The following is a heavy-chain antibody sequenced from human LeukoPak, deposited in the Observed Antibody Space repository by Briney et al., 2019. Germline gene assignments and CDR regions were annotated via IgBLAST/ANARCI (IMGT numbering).Heavy chain of an antibody. J-gene: IGHJ5*02. Sequence: SVKVSCKASGGTFSIYAISWVRQAPGQGLEWMGGIIPIFGTANYAQKFQGRVTITADESTSTAYMELSSLRSEDTAVYYCARDVHCSGGSCYGNWFDPWGQGTLVTVSS. D-gene: IGHD2-15*01. V-gene: IGHV1-69*13. CDR2: IIPIFGTA. CDR3: ARDVHCSGGSCYGNWFDP. CDR1: GGTFSIYA.